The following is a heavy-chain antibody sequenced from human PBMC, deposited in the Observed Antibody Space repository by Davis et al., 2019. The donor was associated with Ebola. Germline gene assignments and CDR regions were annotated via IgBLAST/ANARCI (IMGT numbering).Heavy chain of an antibody. Sequence: GESLKTSCAASGFTFSDYYMSWIRQAPGKGLERVSYISSSGSTIYYADSVKGRFTISRDNAKNSLYLQMNSLRAEDTAVYYCARTVVAPDYWGQGTLVTVSS. J-gene: IGHJ4*02. V-gene: IGHV3-11*01. CDR1: GFTFSDYY. CDR2: ISSSGSTI. D-gene: IGHD2-15*01. CDR3: ARTVVAPDY.